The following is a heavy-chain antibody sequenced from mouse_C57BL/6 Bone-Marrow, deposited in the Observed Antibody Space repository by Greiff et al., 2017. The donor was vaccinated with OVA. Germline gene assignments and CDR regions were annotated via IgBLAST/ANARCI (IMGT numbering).Heavy chain of an antibody. D-gene: IGHD1-1*01. CDR3: ARSGYYDSRDLDY. CDR1: GYTFTSYW. CDR2: IDPSDSYT. J-gene: IGHJ2*01. V-gene: IGHV1-69*01. Sequence: QVQLKQPGAELVMPGASVKLSCKASGYTFTSYWMHWVKQRPGQGLEWIGEIDPSDSYTNYNQKFKGKSTLTVDKSSSTAYMQLRSLTSEDAAVYYCARSGYYDSRDLDYWGQGTTLTVSS.